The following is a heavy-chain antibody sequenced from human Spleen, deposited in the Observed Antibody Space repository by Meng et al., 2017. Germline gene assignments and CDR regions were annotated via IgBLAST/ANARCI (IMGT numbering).Heavy chain of an antibody. J-gene: IGHJ4*02. V-gene: IGHV4-4*02. CDR2: IYHSGST. Sequence: SETLSLTCAVSGASTSSDNWWSWVRQPPGKGLEWIGEIYHSGSTNYNPSLKSRITISVDTSQNNLSLKLSSVTAADSAVYYCARGPTTMAHDFDYWGQGTLVTVSS. CDR3: ARGPTTMAHDFDY. CDR1: GASTSSDNW. D-gene: IGHD4-11*01.